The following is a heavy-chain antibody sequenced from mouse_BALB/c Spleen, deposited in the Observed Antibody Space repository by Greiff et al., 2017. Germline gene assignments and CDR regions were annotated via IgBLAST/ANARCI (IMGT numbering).Heavy chain of an antibody. V-gene: IGHV3-2*02. J-gene: IGHJ2*01. Sequence: VQLKQSGPGLVKPSQSLSLTCTVTGYSITSDYAWNWIRQFPGNKLEWMGYISYSGSTSYNPSLKSRISITRDTSKNQFFLQLNSVTTEDTATYYCAREYYDYDGRVFDYWGQGTTLTVSS. CDR1: GYSITSDYA. CDR2: ISYSGST. CDR3: AREYYDYDGRVFDY. D-gene: IGHD2-4*01.